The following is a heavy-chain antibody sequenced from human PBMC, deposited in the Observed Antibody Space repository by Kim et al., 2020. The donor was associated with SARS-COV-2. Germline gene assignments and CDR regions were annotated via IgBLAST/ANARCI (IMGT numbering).Heavy chain of an antibody. Sequence: TNYSPSLKSRVTISVDTSKNQFSLRLSSVTAADTAVYYCARGRSSSNFDYWGQGTLVTVSS. CDR3: ARGRSSSNFDY. CDR2: T. J-gene: IGHJ4*02. D-gene: IGHD6-13*01. V-gene: IGHV4-34*01.